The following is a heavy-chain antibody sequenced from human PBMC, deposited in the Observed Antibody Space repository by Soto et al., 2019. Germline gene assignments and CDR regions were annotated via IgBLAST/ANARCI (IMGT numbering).Heavy chain of an antibody. Sequence: SETLSLTCTVSGESISNPHYHWSWLRQTPGKGLEWIGYISYTGSTFYISSLESRVTMSVDTSKNDFSLRLTSVTAADTAVYYCAATLRGVLFDPWGQGTLVTVSS. CDR3: AATLRGVLFDP. D-gene: IGHD3-10*01. J-gene: IGHJ5*02. CDR2: ISYTGST. CDR1: GESISNPHYH. V-gene: IGHV4-30-4*08.